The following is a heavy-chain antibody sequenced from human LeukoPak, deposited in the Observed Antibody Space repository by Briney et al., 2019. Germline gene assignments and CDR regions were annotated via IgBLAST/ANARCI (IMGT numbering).Heavy chain of an antibody. D-gene: IGHD5-18*01. J-gene: IGHJ4*02. Sequence: SETLSLTCTVSGGSISSYYWSWIRQPPGKGLEWIGYIYYSGSTNYNPSLKSRVTISVDTSKNQFSLHLNSVTPEDTAVYYCARLGYTYASLDYWGQGTLVTVSS. CDR2: IYYSGST. CDR3: ARLGYTYASLDY. CDR1: GGSISSYY. V-gene: IGHV4-59*12.